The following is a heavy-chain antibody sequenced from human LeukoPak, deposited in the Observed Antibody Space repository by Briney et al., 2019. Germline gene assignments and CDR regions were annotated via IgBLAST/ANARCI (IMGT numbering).Heavy chain of an antibody. CDR2: IGGSGGDT. CDR3: AKERGGYNPFDY. CDR1: GFTFSNYA. Sequence: PGGSLRLSCSVSGFTFSNYAMSWVRQAPGKGLEWVSAIGGSGGDTYYADSVKGRFTISRDNSKNTLYLQMNSLRAEDTAVCYCAKERGGYNPFDYWGQGTLVTVSS. D-gene: IGHD5-24*01. J-gene: IGHJ4*02. V-gene: IGHV3-23*01.